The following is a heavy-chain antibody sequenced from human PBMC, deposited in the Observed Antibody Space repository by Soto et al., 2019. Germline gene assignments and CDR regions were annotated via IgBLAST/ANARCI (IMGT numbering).Heavy chain of an antibody. V-gene: IGHV1-3*01. CDR2: INAGNGNT. CDR1: GYTFTSYG. J-gene: IGHJ4*02. CDR3: ARSIVVVTALDY. D-gene: IGHD2-21*02. Sequence: ASVELSCKASGYTFTSYGISWVRQAPGQRLEWMGWINAGNGNTKYSQKFQGRVTITRDTSASTAYMELSSLRSEDTAVYYCARSIVVVTALDYWGQGTLVTVSS.